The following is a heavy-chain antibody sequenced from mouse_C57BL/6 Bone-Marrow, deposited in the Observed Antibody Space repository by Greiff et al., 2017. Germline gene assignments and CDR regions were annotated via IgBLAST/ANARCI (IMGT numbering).Heavy chain of an antibody. CDR3: TTEGDYEDAMDY. V-gene: IGHV14-1*01. J-gene: IGHJ4*01. CDR1: GFNIKDYY. Sequence: EVQLQQSGAELVRPGASVKLSCTASGFNIKDYYLHWVKQRPEQGLVWIGRFDPEDGDTEYAPKFQGQATMTADTSSHTTSLQLSSLTSEDTAVYYCTTEGDYEDAMDYWGQGTSVTVSS. D-gene: IGHD2-4*01. CDR2: FDPEDGDT.